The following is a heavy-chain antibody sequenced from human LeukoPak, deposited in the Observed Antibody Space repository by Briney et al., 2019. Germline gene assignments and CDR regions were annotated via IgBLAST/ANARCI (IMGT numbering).Heavy chain of an antibody. CDR3: ARRYSGSCFDF. CDR1: GYTFTSYW. V-gene: IGHV5-51*01. Sequence: GESLKISCQGSGYTFTSYWIGWVRQMPGKGLEWMGIIYAGDSDTTYSPSLQGQVTISADTSISTAYLEWSSLKASDTAMYYCARRYSGSCFDFWGQGTLVTVSS. CDR2: IYAGDSDT. D-gene: IGHD5-12*01. J-gene: IGHJ4*02.